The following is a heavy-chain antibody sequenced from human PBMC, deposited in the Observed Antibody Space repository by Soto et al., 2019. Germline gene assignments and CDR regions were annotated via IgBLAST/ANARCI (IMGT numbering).Heavy chain of an antibody. Sequence: SETLSLTCSVSGGSINSSSYFWGWVRQPPGKGLEWIGSIYYSGSTYCNPSLRSRVTISVDTSKNQFSLKLSSVTAADTAVFYCARHYSSGSRNWFDPWGQGTLVTVSS. V-gene: IGHV4-39*01. CDR2: IYYSGST. CDR3: ARHYSSGSRNWFDP. CDR1: GGSINSSSYF. D-gene: IGHD6-19*01. J-gene: IGHJ5*02.